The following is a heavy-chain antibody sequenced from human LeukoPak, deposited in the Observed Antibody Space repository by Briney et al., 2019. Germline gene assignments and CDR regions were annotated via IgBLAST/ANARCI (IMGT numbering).Heavy chain of an antibody. CDR2: INPSGGGT. CDR1: GYTFTSYY. CDR3: ARDLGYSSSSFDY. Sequence: ASVKVSCMASGYTFTSYYMHWVRQAPGQGLEWMGIINPSGGGTSYAQKFRGRVTMTRDMSTSTVYMELSSLRSEDTAVYYCARDLGYSSSSFDYWGQGTLVTVSS. V-gene: IGHV1-46*01. J-gene: IGHJ4*02. D-gene: IGHD6-6*01.